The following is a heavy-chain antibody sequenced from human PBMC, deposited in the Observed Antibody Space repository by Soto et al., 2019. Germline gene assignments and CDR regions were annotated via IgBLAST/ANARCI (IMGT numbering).Heavy chain of an antibody. Sequence: GASVKVSCKASGGTFSSYAISWVRQAPGQGLEWMGGIIPIFGTANYAQKFQGRVTITADESTSTAYMELSSLRFEDTAVYYCARLRGGVAYYYGSGSFAWFDPWGQGTLVTVSS. D-gene: IGHD3-10*01. V-gene: IGHV1-69*13. CDR1: GGTFSSYA. CDR2: IIPIFGTA. CDR3: ARLRGGVAYYYGSGSFAWFDP. J-gene: IGHJ5*02.